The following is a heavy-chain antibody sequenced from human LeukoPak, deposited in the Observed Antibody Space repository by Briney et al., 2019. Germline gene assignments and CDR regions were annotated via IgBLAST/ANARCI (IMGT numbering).Heavy chain of an antibody. D-gene: IGHD5-24*01. CDR3: VRPRDGYTGPFDY. Sequence: ASVRVSFKSSGYTFTAYYMRWVRQAPGQGLEWMGWINPSSGGTKYVQKFQARVTMTRDTSIRTAYMELNSLRSDDTVVYYCVRPRDGYTGPFDYWGQGSLVTVSS. CDR1: GYTFTAYY. J-gene: IGHJ4*02. V-gene: IGHV1-2*02. CDR2: INPSSGGT.